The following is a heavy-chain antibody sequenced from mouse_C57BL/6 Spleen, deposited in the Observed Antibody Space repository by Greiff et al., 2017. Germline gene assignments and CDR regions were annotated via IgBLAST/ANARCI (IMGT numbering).Heavy chain of an antibody. CDR3: ARQGDYYGSSDFDY. CDR2: ISSGGSYT. J-gene: IGHJ2*01. V-gene: IGHV5-6*01. Sequence: EVQLVESGGDLVKPGGSLKLSCAASGFTFSSYGMSWVRQTPDKRLEWVATISSGGSYTYYPDSVKGRFTISRDNAKNTLYLQMSSLKSEDTAMYYCARQGDYYGSSDFDYWGQGTTLTVSS. D-gene: IGHD1-1*01. CDR1: GFTFSSYG.